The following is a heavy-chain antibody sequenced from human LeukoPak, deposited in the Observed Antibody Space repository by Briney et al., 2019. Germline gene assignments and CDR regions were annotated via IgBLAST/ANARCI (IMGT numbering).Heavy chain of an antibody. J-gene: IGHJ6*03. D-gene: IGHD3-22*01. V-gene: IGHV4-4*07. Sequence: SETLSLTCTVSGGSISSYYWSWIRQPAGKGLEWIGRIYTSGSTNYNPSLKSRVTMSADTSKNQFSLKLSSVTAADTAVYYCARDYYDSSGYYYESHYYMDVWGKGTTVTVSS. CDR2: IYTSGST. CDR1: GGSISSYY. CDR3: ARDYYDSSGYYYESHYYMDV.